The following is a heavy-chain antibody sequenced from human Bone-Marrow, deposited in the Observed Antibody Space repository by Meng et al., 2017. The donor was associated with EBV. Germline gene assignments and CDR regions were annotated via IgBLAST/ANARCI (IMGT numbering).Heavy chain of an antibody. Sequence: QVQLPQWGGGPLKPSEPLSLTCAVYGGSVSGYYWSWIRQPPGKGMEWIGEINHSGSTNYNPSLKSRVTISVDTSKNKFSLKLSSVTAADTAVYYCARPPTGRGSYLDYWGQGTLVTVSS. D-gene: IGHD3-16*01. CDR3: ARPPTGRGSYLDY. V-gene: IGHV4-34*01. J-gene: IGHJ4*02. CDR2: INHSGST. CDR1: GGSVSGYY.